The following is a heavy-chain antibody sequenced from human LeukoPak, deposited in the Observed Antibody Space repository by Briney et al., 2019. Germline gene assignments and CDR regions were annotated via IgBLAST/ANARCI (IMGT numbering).Heavy chain of an antibody. V-gene: IGHV4-34*01. Sequence: PSETLSLTCAVYGGSFSGYYWSWVRRPPGKGLEWLGEIYHSGSTNYNPSLKSRVTISVDKSKNQFSLKLSSVTAADTAVYYCASGNYDSSGYYPYYFDYWGQGTLVTVSS. CDR2: IYHSGST. CDR1: GGSFSGYY. CDR3: ASGNYDSSGYYPYYFDY. J-gene: IGHJ4*02. D-gene: IGHD3-22*01.